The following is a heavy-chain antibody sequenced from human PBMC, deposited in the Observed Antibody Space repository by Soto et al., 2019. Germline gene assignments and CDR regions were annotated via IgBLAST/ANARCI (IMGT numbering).Heavy chain of an antibody. Sequence: GSLRLSCAASGFTFSSYWMSWVRQAPGKGLEWVANIKQDGSEKYYVDSVKGRFTISRDNAKNSLYLQMNSLRAEDTAVYYCARALNDYGDYEGRYYYYGMDVWGQGTTVTVSS. D-gene: IGHD4-17*01. V-gene: IGHV3-7*01. CDR3: ARALNDYGDYEGRYYYYGMDV. J-gene: IGHJ6*02. CDR2: IKQDGSEK. CDR1: GFTFSSYW.